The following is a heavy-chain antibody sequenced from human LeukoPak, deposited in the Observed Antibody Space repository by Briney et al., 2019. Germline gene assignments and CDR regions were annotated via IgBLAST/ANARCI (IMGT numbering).Heavy chain of an antibody. D-gene: IGHD6-19*01. Sequence: GGSLRLSCAASGFTFSSYAMSWVRQAPGRGLEWVSAISGSGGSAYYADSVKGRFTISRDNSKNTLYLQMNSLRAEDTAVYYCARGLVSFDYWGQGTLVTGSS. J-gene: IGHJ4*02. V-gene: IGHV3-23*01. CDR3: ARGLVSFDY. CDR2: ISGSGGSA. CDR1: GFTFSSYA.